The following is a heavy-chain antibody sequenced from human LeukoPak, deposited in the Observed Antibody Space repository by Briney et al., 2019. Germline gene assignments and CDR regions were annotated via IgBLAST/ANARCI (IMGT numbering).Heavy chain of an antibody. D-gene: IGHD3-10*01. Sequence: GESLKISCKGSGYSFTSYWIGWVRQMPGKGLEWMGIIYPGDSDTRYSPSFQGQITISADKSISTAYLQWSSLKASDTAMYYCARHEEAYGSGTPTDYWGQGTLVTVSS. J-gene: IGHJ4*02. CDR1: GYSFTSYW. V-gene: IGHV5-51*01. CDR2: IYPGDSDT. CDR3: ARHEEAYGSGTPTDY.